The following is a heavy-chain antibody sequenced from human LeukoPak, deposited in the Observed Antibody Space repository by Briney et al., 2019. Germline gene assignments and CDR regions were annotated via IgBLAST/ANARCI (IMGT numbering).Heavy chain of an antibody. CDR1: GYSFSSYW. J-gene: IGHJ4*02. D-gene: IGHD1-20*01. Sequence: GESLKISCKGSGYSFSSYWIGWVRQMPGKGLEWMGIIYPGDSDTRYSPSFQGQVSISADKSISTAYLQWSSLKASDTAMYYCARPMLSISGGKSFDYWGQGSLVTVSS. CDR3: ARPMLSISGGKSFDY. CDR2: IYPGDSDT. V-gene: IGHV5-51*01.